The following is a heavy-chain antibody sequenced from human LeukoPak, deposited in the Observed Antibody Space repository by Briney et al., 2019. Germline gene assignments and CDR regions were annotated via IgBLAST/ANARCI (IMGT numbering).Heavy chain of an antibody. CDR1: GYTFTAYY. V-gene: IGHV1-2*02. D-gene: IGHD4-17*01. J-gene: IGHJ6*03. CDR2: INPNSGGT. CDR3: ATVAVTPYYYYYMDV. Sequence: ASVKVSCKASGYTFTAYYMHWVRQAPGQGLEWMGWINPNSGGTNYAQKFQGRVTMTRDTSISTAYMELSRLRSDDTAVYYCATVAVTPYYYYYMDVWGKGTTVTISS.